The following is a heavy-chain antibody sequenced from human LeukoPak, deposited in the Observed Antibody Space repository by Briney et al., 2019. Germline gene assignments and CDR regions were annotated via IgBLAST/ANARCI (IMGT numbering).Heavy chain of an antibody. Sequence: LSETLSLTCAVYGGSFSGYYWSWIRQPPGKGLEWSEELNHSRRTNYNPPLQNRISISVHPSKTQFSLTLSPVPAADTAVYYCARGVSGWYGRWFDPWGQGTLVTVSS. CDR1: GGSFSGYY. CDR3: ARGVSGWYGRWFDP. CDR2: LNHSRRT. D-gene: IGHD6-19*01. J-gene: IGHJ5*02. V-gene: IGHV4-34*01.